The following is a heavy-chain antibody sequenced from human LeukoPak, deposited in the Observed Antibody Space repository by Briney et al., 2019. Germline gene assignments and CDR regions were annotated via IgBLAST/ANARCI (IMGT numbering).Heavy chain of an antibody. V-gene: IGHV4-34*01. CDR3: ARIGIGIAVAGLFDY. CDR2: IYYSGST. Sequence: SETLSLTCAVYGGSFSGYYWSWIRQPPGKGLEWIGYIYYSGSTNYNPSLKSRVTISVDTSKNQFSLKLSSVTAADTAVYYCARIGIGIAVAGLFDYWGQGTLVTVSS. J-gene: IGHJ4*02. D-gene: IGHD6-19*01. CDR1: GGSFSGYY.